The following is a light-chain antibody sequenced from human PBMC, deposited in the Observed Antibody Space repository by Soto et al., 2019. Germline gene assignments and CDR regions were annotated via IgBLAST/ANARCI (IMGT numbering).Light chain of an antibody. CDR2: DVS. V-gene: IGKV1-5*01. Sequence: DIQMTQSPSTLSASIGDRVIITCRASQSISTWLAWYQQKPGKAPKVLIYDVSTLESGVPSRFSGSGSGTEFTLTIGSLQPDDIATYYCQQYNTYSTFGQGTKVDI. CDR1: QSISTW. CDR3: QQYNTYST. J-gene: IGKJ1*01.